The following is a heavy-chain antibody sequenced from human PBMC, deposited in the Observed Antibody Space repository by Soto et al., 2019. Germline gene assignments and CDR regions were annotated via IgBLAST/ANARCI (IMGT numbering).Heavy chain of an antibody. D-gene: IGHD6-19*01. V-gene: IGHV4-34*01. Sequence: PSETLSLTCAVYGGSFSGYNWSWIRQPPGKGLEWIGEINHSGSTNYNPSLKSRVTISVDTSKNQFSLKLSSVTAADTAVYYCARGTGGYSSGWYRDFNWFDPWGQGTLVTVAS. J-gene: IGHJ5*02. CDR3: ARGTGGYSSGWYRDFNWFDP. CDR2: INHSGST. CDR1: GGSFSGYN.